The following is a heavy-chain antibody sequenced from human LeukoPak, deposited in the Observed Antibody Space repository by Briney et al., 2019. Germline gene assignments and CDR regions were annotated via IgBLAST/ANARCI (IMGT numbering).Heavy chain of an antibody. J-gene: IGHJ4*02. CDR2: ISSSGSTI. Sequence: GGSLRLSCAASGFTFSDYYMSWIRQAPGKGLEWVSYISSSGSTIYYADSVKGRFTISRDNAKNSLYLQMNSLRAEDTAVYYCASSYTAMVLFDHWGQGTLVTVSS. V-gene: IGHV3-11*01. CDR1: GFTFSDYY. D-gene: IGHD5-18*01. CDR3: ASSYTAMVLFDH.